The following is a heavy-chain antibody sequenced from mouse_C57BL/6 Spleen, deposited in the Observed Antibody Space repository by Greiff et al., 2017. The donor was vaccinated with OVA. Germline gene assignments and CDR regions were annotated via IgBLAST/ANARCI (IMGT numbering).Heavy chain of an antibody. D-gene: IGHD1-1*01. J-gene: IGHJ1*03. CDR1: GYTFTSYW. Sequence: QVQLQQPGAELVKPGASVKLSCKASGYTFTSYWMHLVKQRPGRGLEWIGRIDPNSGGTKYNEKFKSKATLTVDKPSSTAYMQLSSLTSEDSAVYYCARNYYGSSYPYWYFEVWGTGTTVTVSS. V-gene: IGHV1-72*01. CDR3: ARNYYGSSYPYWYFEV. CDR2: IDPNSGGT.